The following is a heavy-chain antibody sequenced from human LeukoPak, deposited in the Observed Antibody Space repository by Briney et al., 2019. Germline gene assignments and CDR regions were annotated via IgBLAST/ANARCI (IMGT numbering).Heavy chain of an antibody. J-gene: IGHJ4*02. D-gene: IGHD3-3*01. CDR2: ILYDGSNK. CDR1: GFTFSSYG. CDR3: AKGFYDFWSGYYTPFYY. V-gene: IGHV3-30*02. Sequence: PGESLKISCAASGFTFSSYGMHWVRQVPGKGLEWVAFILYDGSNKYYADSVKGRFTISRDNSKNTLYLQMNSLRAEDTAVYYWAKGFYDFWSGYYTPFYYWGQGTLVTVSS.